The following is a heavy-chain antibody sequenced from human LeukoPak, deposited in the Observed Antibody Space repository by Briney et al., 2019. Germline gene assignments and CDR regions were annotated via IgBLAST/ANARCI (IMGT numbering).Heavy chain of an antibody. V-gene: IGHV1-46*01. Sequence: ASVKVSCKASGYTFTSYYMHWVRQAPGQGLEWMGIINPSGGSISYAQKFQGRVTMTRDTSTSTVYMELSSLRSEDTAVYYCAREIGYCSSTSCYKRAFDIWGQGTMVTVSS. CDR3: AREIGYCSSTSCYKRAFDI. CDR2: INPSGGSI. J-gene: IGHJ3*02. D-gene: IGHD2-2*02. CDR1: GYTFTSYY.